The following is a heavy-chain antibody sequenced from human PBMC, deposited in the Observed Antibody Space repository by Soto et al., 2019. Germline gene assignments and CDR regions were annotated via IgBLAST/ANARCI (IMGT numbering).Heavy chain of an antibody. Sequence: QITLKESGPTLVKPTQTLTLTCTFSGFSLSTSGVGVGWIRQPPGKALEWLAVIYGDDDNRYSPSLRSRLTFTKDTSKNQVVLTMTNMDPEDTATYYCAHKATAKLTARVFDYWGQGLLVTVSS. CDR1: GFSLSTSGVG. CDR2: IYGDDDN. CDR3: AHKATAKLTARVFDY. D-gene: IGHD2-21*02. J-gene: IGHJ4*02. V-gene: IGHV2-5*02.